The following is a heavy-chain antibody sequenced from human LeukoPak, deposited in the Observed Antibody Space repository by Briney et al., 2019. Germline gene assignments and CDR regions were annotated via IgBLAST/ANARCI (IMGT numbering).Heavy chain of an antibody. Sequence: PSETLSLTCTVSGGSITSYYWSWIRQPPGKGLEWIGYIYYSGSTNYNPSLKSRVTISVDTSKNQFSLKLSSVTAADTAVYYCARTQQAFDIWGQGTMVTVSS. CDR3: ARTQQAFDI. V-gene: IGHV4-59*08. CDR1: GGSITSYY. CDR2: IYYSGST. J-gene: IGHJ3*02.